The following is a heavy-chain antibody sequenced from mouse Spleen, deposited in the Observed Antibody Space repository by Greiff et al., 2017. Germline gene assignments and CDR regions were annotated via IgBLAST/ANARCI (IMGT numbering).Heavy chain of an antibody. CDR3: ARRATTSGMDY. J-gene: IGHJ4*01. CDR2: IDPANGNT. D-gene: IGHD3-1*01. CDR1: GFNINDTD. Sequence: EVKLVESGAELVKPGASVKLSCTASGFNINDTDMHWVRQRPEQGLEWIGTIDPANGNTKYDPKVKGKVTITADKANNTAYLQLSSLTSEDTAVCSSARRATTSGMDYWGQGTSVTVSS. V-gene: IGHV14-3*02.